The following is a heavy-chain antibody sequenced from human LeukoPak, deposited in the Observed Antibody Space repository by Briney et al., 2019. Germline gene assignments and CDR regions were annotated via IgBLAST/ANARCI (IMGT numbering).Heavy chain of an antibody. CDR2: IYYSGST. CDR3: ARDVPGGTDP. V-gene: IGHV4-39*07. CDR1: GGSISSSSYY. Sequence: SETLSLTCTVSGGSISSSSYYWGWIRQPPGKGLEWIGNIYYSGSTYYNPSLKSQVTISVDTSKNQFSLKLSSVTAADTAVYYCARDVPGGTDPWGQGTLVTVSS. J-gene: IGHJ5*02.